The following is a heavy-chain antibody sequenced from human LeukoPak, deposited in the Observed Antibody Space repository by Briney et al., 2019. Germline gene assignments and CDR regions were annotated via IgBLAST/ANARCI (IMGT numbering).Heavy chain of an antibody. J-gene: IGHJ4*02. CDR2: IYYSGST. V-gene: IGHV4-59*08. CDR1: GGPLSRYY. Sequence: PSETLSLTCTVSGGPLSRYYWSWPRQPPGKGLEWIGFIYYSGSTSYNPPLKSRVTIFVDTSKNQYSLKLNSVTAADTAVYYCARPLTGYSYFDYWGQGTLVTVSS. CDR3: ARPLTGYSYFDY. D-gene: IGHD3-9*01.